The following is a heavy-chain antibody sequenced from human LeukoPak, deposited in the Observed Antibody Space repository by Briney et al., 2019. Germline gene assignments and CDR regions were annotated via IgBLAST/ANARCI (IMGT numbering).Heavy chain of an antibody. J-gene: IGHJ4*02. D-gene: IGHD5-24*01. Sequence: GGSLRLSCAASGFTFSSYWMSWVRQAPGKGLEWVANIKQDGSEKYYVDSVKGRFTISRDNSKNTLYLQMNSLRAEDTAVYYCARDSEMATMGSLDYWGQGTLVTVSS. V-gene: IGHV3-7*01. CDR2: IKQDGSEK. CDR1: GFTFSSYW. CDR3: ARDSEMATMGSLDY.